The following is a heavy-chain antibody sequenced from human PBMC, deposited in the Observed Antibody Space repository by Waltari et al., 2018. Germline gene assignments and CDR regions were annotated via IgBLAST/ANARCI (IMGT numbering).Heavy chain of an antibody. CDR2: FEPEDCET. Sequence: QVQLVQSGSEVKKPGASVKVSCKVSAYTLTELYLPWVRQAPGKGLKWRGGFEPEDCETIYAQKFQGRVTMTEDTSTDTADMELRSLRSEDTAVYYCATVPRWGPFDYWGQGTLVTVSS. D-gene: IGHD7-27*01. J-gene: IGHJ4*02. CDR3: ATVPRWGPFDY. CDR1: AYTLTELY. V-gene: IGHV1-24*01.